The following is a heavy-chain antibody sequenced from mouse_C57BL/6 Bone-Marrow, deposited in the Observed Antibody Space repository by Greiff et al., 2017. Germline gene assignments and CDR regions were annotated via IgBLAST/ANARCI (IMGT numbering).Heavy chain of an antibody. J-gene: IGHJ4*01. Sequence: VQLQQSGAELVRPGASVKLSCTASGFTITDDYMHWVKQRPDQGLEWIGWIDPANGDTNYTSKFKGKATLTADTSSNTAYLQLSSLTSEDTAVYYCTTSCDDDYVGDYWGQGTTVTVSS. V-gene: IGHV14-4*01. CDR2: IDPANGDT. D-gene: IGHD2-13*01. CDR1: GFTITDDY. CDR3: TTSCDDDYVGDY.